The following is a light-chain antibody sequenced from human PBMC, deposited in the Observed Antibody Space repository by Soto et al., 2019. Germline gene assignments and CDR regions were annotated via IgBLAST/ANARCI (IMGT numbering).Light chain of an antibody. CDR3: QQFGSSVT. CDR1: QSVSSSY. J-gene: IGKJ5*01. CDR2: GAS. Sequence: EMVLTQSPDTLSLSPVKRAKLSCRASQSVSSSYLAWYQQKPGQAPRLRIYGASSRATGIPDRFSGSGSGTDFTLTISRLEPEDSAVYYCQQFGSSVTFGQGTRLEIK. V-gene: IGKV3-20*01.